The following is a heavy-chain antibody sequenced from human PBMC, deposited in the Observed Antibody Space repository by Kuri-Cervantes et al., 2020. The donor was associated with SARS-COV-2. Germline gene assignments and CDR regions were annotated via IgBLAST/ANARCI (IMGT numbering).Heavy chain of an antibody. CDR2: INWNGGST. J-gene: IGHJ4*02. CDR1: GFTFDDYG. D-gene: IGHD3-10*01. CDR3: AKGGSGAHYFDY. Sequence: GESLKISCAASGFTFDDYGMSWVRQAPGKGLEWASGINWNGGSTGYADSVKGRFTISRDNAKNSLYLQMNSLRAEDTAVYYCAKGGSGAHYFDYWGQGTLVTVSS. V-gene: IGHV3-20*04.